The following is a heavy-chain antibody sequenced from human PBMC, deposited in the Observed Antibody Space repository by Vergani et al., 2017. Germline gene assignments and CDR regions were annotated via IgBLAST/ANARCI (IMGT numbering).Heavy chain of an antibody. CDR2: VNHSGSI. V-gene: IGHV4-34*01. CDR3: ARVSRFSDPRHYYHYHYMDV. J-gene: IGHJ6*03. D-gene: IGHD2-21*02. Sequence: QVQLQQWGAGLLKPSETLSLKCAVYGRSFTKYYWSWIRQPPGKGLEWIGEVNHSGSINYSPSLKSGVTISIDTSKQQFSLTLSSVTAADTAVYYCARVSRFSDPRHYYHYHYMDVWGDGTTVTVS. CDR1: GRSFTKYY.